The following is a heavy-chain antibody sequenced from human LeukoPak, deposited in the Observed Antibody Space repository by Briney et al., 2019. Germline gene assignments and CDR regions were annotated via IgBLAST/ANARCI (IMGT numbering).Heavy chain of an antibody. CDR2: FDPEDGET. Sequence: ASVKVSCMVSGYTLTELSMHWVRQAPGKGLEWMGGFDPEDGETIYAQKFQGRVTMTEDTSTDTAYMELSSLRSEDTAVYYCATASPLVWGFLDYWGQGTLVTVSS. CDR1: GYTLTELS. V-gene: IGHV1-24*01. CDR3: ATASPLVWGFLDY. D-gene: IGHD2-8*01. J-gene: IGHJ4*02.